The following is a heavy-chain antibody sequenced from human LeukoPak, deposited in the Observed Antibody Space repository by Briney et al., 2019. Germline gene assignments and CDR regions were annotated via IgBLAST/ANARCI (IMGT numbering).Heavy chain of an antibody. CDR2: IYYGGST. CDR1: GGSISSGGYY. CDR3: ARGSSGSGNYYYYYMDV. D-gene: IGHD3-10*01. V-gene: IGHV4-31*03. Sequence: KSSETLSLTCTVSGGSISSGGYYWSWIRQHPGKGLEWIGYIYYGGSTYYNPSLKSRVTISVDTSKNQFSLKLSSVTAADTAVYYCARGSSGSGNYYYYYMDVWGKGTTVTVSS. J-gene: IGHJ6*03.